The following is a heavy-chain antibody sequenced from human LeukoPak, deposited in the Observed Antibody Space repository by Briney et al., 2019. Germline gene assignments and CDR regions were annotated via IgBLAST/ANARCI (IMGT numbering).Heavy chain of an antibody. CDR3: AKDGLAAAGSYYYYGMDV. CDR1: GFTFSSYA. CDR2: ISGSVGST. D-gene: IGHD6-13*01. J-gene: IGHJ6*02. V-gene: IGHV3-23*01. Sequence: GGSLRLSCAPSGFTFSSYAMSWVRQAPGKVLEWVSAISGSVGSTYYADSVKGRFTISRDNSKNTLYLQMNSLRAEDTAVYYCAKDGLAAAGSYYYYGMDVWGQGTTVTVSS.